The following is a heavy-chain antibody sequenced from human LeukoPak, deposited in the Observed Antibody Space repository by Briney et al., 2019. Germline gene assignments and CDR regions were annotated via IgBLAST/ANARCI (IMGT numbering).Heavy chain of an antibody. CDR2: IIPIFGTA. J-gene: IGHJ1*01. D-gene: IGHD2-2*01. CDR1: GGTFSSYA. CDR3: ASGYCSSTSCSSEYFQH. V-gene: IGHV1-69*13. Sequence: SVKVSCKASGGTFSSYAISWVRQAPGQGLEWMGGIIPIFGTANYAQKFQGRVTITADESTSTAYMELSSLRSEDTAVYYCASGYCSSTSCSSEYFQHWGQGTLVTVSS.